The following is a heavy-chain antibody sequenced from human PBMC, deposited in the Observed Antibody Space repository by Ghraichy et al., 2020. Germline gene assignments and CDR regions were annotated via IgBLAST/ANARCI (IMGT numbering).Heavy chain of an antibody. CDR1: GFTFSSYN. D-gene: IGHD4-17*01. V-gene: IGHV3-21*01. Sequence: GSLRLSCAASGFTFSSYNMNWVRQAPGKGLEWVSSISSSSSYIYYADSVKGRFTISRDNAKNSLYLQMNSLRAEDTAVYYCARDDGAIYYYYYYGMDVWGQGTTVTVSS. J-gene: IGHJ6*02. CDR3: ARDDGAIYYYYYYGMDV. CDR2: ISSSSSYI.